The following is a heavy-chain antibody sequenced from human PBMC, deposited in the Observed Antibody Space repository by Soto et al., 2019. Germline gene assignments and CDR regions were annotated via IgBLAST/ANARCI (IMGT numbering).Heavy chain of an antibody. V-gene: IGHV3-30*18. CDR1: GFTFSSYD. CDR3: AKAYSGPFEV. J-gene: IGHJ3*01. Sequence: QVQLVESGGGVVQPGRSLRLSCAATGFTFSSYDIHWVRQAPGKGLEWVAVISYDGSKKYYADSVKVLVTISRYNSKNKLDLLVNSMRAEETAVYDCAKAYSGPFEVWGQGTMVSVSS. CDR2: ISYDGSKK. D-gene: IGHD1-26*01.